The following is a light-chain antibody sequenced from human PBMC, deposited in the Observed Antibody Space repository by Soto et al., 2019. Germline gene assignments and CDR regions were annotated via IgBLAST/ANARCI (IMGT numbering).Light chain of an antibody. CDR3: SSYVGSNNLL. CDR2: EVS. J-gene: IGLJ2*01. CDR1: SSDVGGYNY. Sequence: QSALTQPPSASGSPGQSVAISCTGTSSDVGGYNYVSWYQQHPGKAPTLMIYEVSKRPSGVPDRFSGSKSGNTASLTVSGLQAEDEADYYCSSYVGSNNLLFGGGTKLTGL. V-gene: IGLV2-8*01.